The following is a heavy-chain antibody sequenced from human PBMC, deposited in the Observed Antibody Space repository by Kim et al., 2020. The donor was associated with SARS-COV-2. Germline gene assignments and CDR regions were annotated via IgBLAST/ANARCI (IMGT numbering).Heavy chain of an antibody. D-gene: IGHD6-13*01. CDR2: IYYSGST. J-gene: IGHJ4*02. V-gene: IGHV4-31*02. Sequence: SETLSLTCTVSGGSISSGGYYWSWIRQHPGKGLEWIGYIYYSGSTYYNPSLKSRVTISVDTSKNQFSLKLSSVTAADTAVYYCAREPPPAAGHFDYWGQGTLVTVSS. CDR3: AREPPPAAGHFDY. CDR1: GGSISSGGYY.